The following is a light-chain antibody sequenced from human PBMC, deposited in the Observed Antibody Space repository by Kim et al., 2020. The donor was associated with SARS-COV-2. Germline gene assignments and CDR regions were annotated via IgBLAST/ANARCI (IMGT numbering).Light chain of an antibody. V-gene: IGLV2-23*02. CDR1: SSDIGNSNF. CDR3: CAYAGNSRFV. CDR2: EVN. Sequence: QSVLTQPASVSGSPGHSITISCIGTSSDIGNSNFVSWFQQHPGKVPNLIIYEVNKRPSGASARFSGSKSGNTASLTISGLQAEDESDYYCCAYAGNSRFVFGGGTQLTVL. J-gene: IGLJ2*01.